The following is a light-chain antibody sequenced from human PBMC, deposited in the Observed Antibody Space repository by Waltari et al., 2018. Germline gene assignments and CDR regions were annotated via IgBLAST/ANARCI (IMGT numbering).Light chain of an antibody. CDR3: QKSSSTPPWT. J-gene: IGKJ1*01. Sequence: DIQMTQSPSSLSASVGDGVTITCRASQSISIYLNWYQQKPGKAPKLLIYAASTLHSGVPLRFSGSGSGTEFTLTISSLQPEDFATYYCQKSSSTPPWTFGQGTKVEIK. CDR2: AAS. CDR1: QSISIY. V-gene: IGKV1-39*01.